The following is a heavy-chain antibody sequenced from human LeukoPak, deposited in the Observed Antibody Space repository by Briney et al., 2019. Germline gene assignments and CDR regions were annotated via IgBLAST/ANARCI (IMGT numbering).Heavy chain of an antibody. Sequence: ASVTVSCKASGYTFTSYGISWVRQAPGQGLEWMGWISAYNGNTNYAQKLQGRVTMTTDTSTSTAYMELRSLRSDDTAVYYCARSTMVRGVIILVSPTYYFDYWGQGTLVTVSS. CDR1: GYTFTSYG. CDR3: ARSTMVRGVIILVSPTYYFDY. V-gene: IGHV1-18*01. CDR2: ISAYNGNT. J-gene: IGHJ4*02. D-gene: IGHD3-10*01.